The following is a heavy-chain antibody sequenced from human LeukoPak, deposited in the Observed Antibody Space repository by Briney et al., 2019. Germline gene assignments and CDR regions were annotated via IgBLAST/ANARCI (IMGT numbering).Heavy chain of an antibody. CDR2: ISSGSSNI. D-gene: IGHD1-26*01. Sequence: GGSLRLSCAASGFTFSSYSMNWVRQAPGKGLEWVSSISSGSSNIYYADSVKGRFTISRDNAKNSLYLQMKSLGGEDTAVYYCARSGGSYLPLDYWGQGTLVTVSS. V-gene: IGHV3-48*04. CDR3: ARSGGSYLPLDY. J-gene: IGHJ4*02. CDR1: GFTFSSYS.